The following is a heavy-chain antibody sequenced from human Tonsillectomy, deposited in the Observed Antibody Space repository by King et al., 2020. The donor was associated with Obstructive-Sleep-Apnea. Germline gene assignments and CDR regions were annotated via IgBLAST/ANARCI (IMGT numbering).Heavy chain of an antibody. Sequence: EVQLVESGGGLVQPGGSLRLSCAASGFTFSNYNMNWVRQAPGKGLEWVSYITSSSSTIYYADSVKGRFSISRDNAKNSLYLQMNSLRDNDTAVYYCARDLFFAEVVPGAPGDGYYYGMDVWGQGTTVTVSS. CDR3: ARDLFFAEVVPGAPGDGYYYGMDV. CDR1: GFTFSNYN. V-gene: IGHV3-48*02. D-gene: IGHD2-2*01. J-gene: IGHJ6*02. CDR2: ITSSSSTI.